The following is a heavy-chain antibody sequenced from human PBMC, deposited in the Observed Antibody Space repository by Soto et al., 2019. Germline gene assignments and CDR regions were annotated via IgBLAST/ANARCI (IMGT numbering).Heavy chain of an antibody. Sequence: PLASVKVSCKASGYTFASYAISWMRQAPGQGLEWMGWISAYNGNTNYAQKLQGRVTMTTDTSTSTAYMELRSLRSDDTAVYYCARDPPPPDYWGQGTLVTVSS. J-gene: IGHJ4*02. CDR3: ARDPPPPDY. CDR2: ISAYNGNT. CDR1: GYTFASYA. V-gene: IGHV1-18*01.